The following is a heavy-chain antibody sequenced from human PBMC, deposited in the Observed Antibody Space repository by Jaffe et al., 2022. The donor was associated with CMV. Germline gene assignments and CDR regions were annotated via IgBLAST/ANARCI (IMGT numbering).Heavy chain of an antibody. V-gene: IGHV4-34*01. CDR2: INHSGST. CDR1: GGSFSGYY. D-gene: IGHD6-6*01. CDR3: ARGTRPLYSSSSYWFDP. J-gene: IGHJ5*02. Sequence: QVQLQQWGAGLLKPSETLSLTCAVYGGSFSGYYWSWIRQPPGKGLEWIGEINHSGSTNYNPSLKSRVTISVDTSKNQFSLKLSSVTAADTAVYYCARGTRPLYSSSSYWFDPWGQGTLVTVSS.